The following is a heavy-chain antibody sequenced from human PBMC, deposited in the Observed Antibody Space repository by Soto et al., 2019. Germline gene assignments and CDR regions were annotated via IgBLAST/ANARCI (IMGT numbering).Heavy chain of an antibody. Sequence: SVKVSCKASGGTFSSYAISWVRQAPGQGLEWMGGIIPIFGAANYAQKFQGRVTITADESTSTAYMELSSLRSEDTAVYYCARVKDLYSYGSKPYNWFDPWGQGTLVTVSS. CDR1: GGTFSSYA. J-gene: IGHJ5*02. CDR2: IIPIFGAA. V-gene: IGHV1-69*13. CDR3: ARVKDLYSYGSKPYNWFDP. D-gene: IGHD5-18*01.